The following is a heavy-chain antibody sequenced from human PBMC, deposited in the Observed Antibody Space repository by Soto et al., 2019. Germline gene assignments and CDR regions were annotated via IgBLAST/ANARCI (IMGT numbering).Heavy chain of an antibody. CDR2: TIPSLGIA. CDR1: GRTYSSYS. Sequence: SEKVSCKASGRTYSSYSTSWGRQAPGQGLEWMGRTIPSLGIANYARKFQGRGTITADKSTSTAYMELSSLRSVDTAVYYCARDRPGRSGWYYYFYYWG. V-gene: IGHV1-69*04. J-gene: IGHJ4*01. CDR3: ARDRPGRSGWYYYFYY. D-gene: IGHD6-19*01.